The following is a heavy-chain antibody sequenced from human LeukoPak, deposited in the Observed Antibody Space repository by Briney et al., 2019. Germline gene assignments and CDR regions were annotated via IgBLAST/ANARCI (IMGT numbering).Heavy chain of an antibody. V-gene: IGHV4-59*01. D-gene: IGHD2-8*01. CDR2: IYYSGST. J-gene: IGHJ5*02. CDR1: GGSISSYY. CDR3: ARVRRGYCTNGVCHRWFDP. Sequence: SETLSLTCTVSGGSISSYYWSWIRQPPGKGLEWIGYIYYSGSTNYNPSLKSRVTISVDTSKNQFSLKLSPVTAADTAVYYCARVRRGYCTNGVCHRWFDPWGQGTLVTVSS.